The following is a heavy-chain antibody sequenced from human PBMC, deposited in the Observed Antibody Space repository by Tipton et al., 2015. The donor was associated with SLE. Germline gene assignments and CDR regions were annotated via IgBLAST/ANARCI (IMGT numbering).Heavy chain of an antibody. J-gene: IGHJ4*02. CDR1: GYSISSGYY. V-gene: IGHV4-38-2*02. CDR2: INHSGST. Sequence: TLSLTCNVSGYSISSGYYWSWIRQPPGKGLEWIGEINHSGSTNYNPSLKSRVTISVDTSKNQFSLKLSSVTAADTAVYYCARTQYTFGGVIAPFDYWGQGTLVTVSS. CDR3: ARTQYTFGGVIAPFDY. D-gene: IGHD3-16*02.